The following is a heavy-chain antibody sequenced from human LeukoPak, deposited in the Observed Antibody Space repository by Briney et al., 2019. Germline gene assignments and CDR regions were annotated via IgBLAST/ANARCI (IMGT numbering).Heavy chain of an antibody. Sequence: PGGSLRLSCAASGFTFSSYSMNWVRQAPGKGLEWVSSISSSSSYIYYADSVKGRFTISRDNAKNSLYLQMNSLRAEDAAVYYCARGDRGSGSYAAFDIWGQGTTVTVSS. CDR3: ARGDRGSGSYAAFDI. J-gene: IGHJ3*02. D-gene: IGHD1-26*01. CDR1: GFTFSSYS. CDR2: ISSSSSYI. V-gene: IGHV3-21*01.